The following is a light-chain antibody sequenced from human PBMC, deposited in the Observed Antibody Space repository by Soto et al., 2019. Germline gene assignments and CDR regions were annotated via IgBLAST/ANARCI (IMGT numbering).Light chain of an antibody. J-gene: IGKJ3*01. Sequence: EIVMTQSPATLSVSPGERATLSCRASQSVGSNLAWYQQKPGQAPRLLIYGASTRANGIPARFSGTGSGTEFTLTISSLQSDDFALYYCQQYTKWPRFGPGIKVDIK. V-gene: IGKV3-15*01. CDR2: GAS. CDR3: QQYTKWPR. CDR1: QSVGSN.